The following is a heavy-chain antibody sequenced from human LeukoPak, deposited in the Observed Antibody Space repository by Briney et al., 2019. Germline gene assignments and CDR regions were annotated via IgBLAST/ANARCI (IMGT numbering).Heavy chain of an antibody. CDR2: ISSSSSYI. CDR1: GFTFSSYS. CDR3: ARDRTIFGLDKNYFDY. J-gene: IGHJ4*02. D-gene: IGHD3-3*01. V-gene: IGHV3-21*01. Sequence: GGSLRLSCAASGFTFSSYSMNRVRQAPGKGLEWVSSISSSSSYIYYADSVKGRFTISRDNAKNSLYLQMNSLRAEDTAVYYCARDRTIFGLDKNYFDYWGQGTLVTVSS.